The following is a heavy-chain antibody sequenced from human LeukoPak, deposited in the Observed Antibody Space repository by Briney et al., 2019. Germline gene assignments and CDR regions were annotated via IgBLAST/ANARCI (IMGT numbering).Heavy chain of an antibody. CDR1: GLRFSDFA. CDR2: ISASGGRT. CDR3: AKGHSDFGTGFDL. D-gene: IGHD4-17*01. Sequence: GGSLRLSCAASGLRFSDFAMSWVRQAPGKGLECVSVISASGGRTYSAESVKARFTISRDNSKDTLYLQMNSLTADDTAVYYCAKGHSDFGTGFDLWGQGTLVTVS. V-gene: IGHV3-23*01. J-gene: IGHJ4*02.